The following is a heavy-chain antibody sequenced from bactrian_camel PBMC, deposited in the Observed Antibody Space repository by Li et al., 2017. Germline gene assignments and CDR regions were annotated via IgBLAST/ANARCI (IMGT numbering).Heavy chain of an antibody. V-gene: IGHV3S55*01. CDR3: AADLGVCGDYPYNY. Sequence: VQLVESGGGSVQAGGSLRLSCLASGHSLSTFCMGWFRQAPGKDPEGVASIDTDGSAFYSDSVKGRFTISKDTAKDTFYLQMDSLKPEDTAMYYCAADLGVCGDYPYNYWGQGTQV. J-gene: IGHJ4*01. D-gene: IGHD3*01. CDR2: IDTDGSA. CDR1: GHSLSTFC.